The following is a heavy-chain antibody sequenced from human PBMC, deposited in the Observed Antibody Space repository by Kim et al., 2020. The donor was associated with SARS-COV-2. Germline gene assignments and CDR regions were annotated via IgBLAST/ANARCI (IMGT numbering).Heavy chain of an antibody. CDR2: INAGNGNT. J-gene: IGHJ6*02. CDR1: GYTFTSYA. Sequence: ASVKVSCKASGYTFTSYAMHWVRQAPGQRLEWMGWINAGNGNTKYSQKFQGRVTITRDTSASTAYMELSSLRSEDTAVDYCARGHRINGTLSSRYYYGMDVWGQGTTVTVSS. V-gene: IGHV1-3*01. CDR3: ARGHRINGTLSSRYYYGMDV. D-gene: IGHD1-7*01.